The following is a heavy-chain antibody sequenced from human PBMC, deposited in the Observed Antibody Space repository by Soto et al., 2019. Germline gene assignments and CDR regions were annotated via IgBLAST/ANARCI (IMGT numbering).Heavy chain of an antibody. V-gene: IGHV3-23*01. CDR3: AKTVTFDY. J-gene: IGHJ4*02. D-gene: IGHD4-17*01. CDR2: ISGSGGRT. CDR1: GFPFSTYA. Sequence: EVQLLESGGGLVQPGGSLRLSCAASGFPFSTYAMTWVRQAPGKGLEWVSAISGSGGRTYYPDSVKGRFTISRDNSKNTLYLQMNSLRAEDTAVYYCAKTVTFDYWGQGTLVTVSS.